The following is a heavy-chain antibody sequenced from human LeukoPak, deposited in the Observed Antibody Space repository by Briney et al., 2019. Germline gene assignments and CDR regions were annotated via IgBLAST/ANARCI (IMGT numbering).Heavy chain of an antibody. CDR3: AREGGFYRPLDY. CDR1: GGSFTSTNW. Sequence: PSETLSLTCGVSGGSFTSTNWWTWVRQPPGKGLEWIGEDHLDGRTNYNPSLKSRLTMSVDLSENHVSLKLTSVTAADTAVYYCAREGGFYRPLDYSGQGTLVTVSS. J-gene: IGHJ4*02. CDR2: DHLDGRT. D-gene: IGHD3-3*01. V-gene: IGHV4-4*02.